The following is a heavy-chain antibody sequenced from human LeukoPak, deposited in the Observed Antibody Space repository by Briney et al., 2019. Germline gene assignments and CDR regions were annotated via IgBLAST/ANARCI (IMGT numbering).Heavy chain of an antibody. CDR3: AKGGGYEAQYYYYYLDV. Sequence: SGGSLRLSCAASGFTFSSYEMNWVRQAPGKGLEWVSYISSSGSTIYYADSVKGRFTISRDNAKNSLYLQMNSLRAKDTAVYYCAKGGGYEAQYYYYYLDVWGKGTTVTISS. CDR1: GFTFSSYE. D-gene: IGHD5-12*01. V-gene: IGHV3-48*03. CDR2: ISSSGSTI. J-gene: IGHJ6*03.